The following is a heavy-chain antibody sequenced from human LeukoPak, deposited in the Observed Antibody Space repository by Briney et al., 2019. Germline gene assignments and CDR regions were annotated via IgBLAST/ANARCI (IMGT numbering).Heavy chain of an antibody. D-gene: IGHD1-7*01. Sequence: GGSLRLSCAASGLTVISNYMTWVRQAPGKGLEWVSLISSGGSTFYADSVMGRFTIFRDSPKNTLYLQMNSLRAEDTAVYYCARAVTGTTSYYYYMDVWGKGATVTVSS. J-gene: IGHJ6*03. CDR2: ISSGGST. CDR1: GLTVISNY. CDR3: ARAVTGTTSYYYYMDV. V-gene: IGHV3-53*01.